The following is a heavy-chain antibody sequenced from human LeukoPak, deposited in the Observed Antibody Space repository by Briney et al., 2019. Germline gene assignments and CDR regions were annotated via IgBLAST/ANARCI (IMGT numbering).Heavy chain of an antibody. J-gene: IGHJ4*02. CDR2: IYYSGST. D-gene: IGHD3-22*01. CDR3: ARFYDSSGYLDY. V-gene: IGHV4-31*03. Sequence: PSETLSLTCTVSGGSISSGGYYWSWIRQHPGTGLEWIGYIYYSGSTYYNPSLKSRVTISVDTSKNQFSLKLSSVTAADTAVYYCARFYDSSGYLDYWGQGTLVTVSS. CDR1: GGSISSGGYY.